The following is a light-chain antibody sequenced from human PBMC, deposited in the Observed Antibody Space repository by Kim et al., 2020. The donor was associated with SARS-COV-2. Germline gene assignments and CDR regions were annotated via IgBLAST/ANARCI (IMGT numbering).Light chain of an antibody. Sequence: DIQMTQSPSSLSASVGDRVTITCQASQGINNCLDWYQQKPGKAPNLLIYDASTLQPGVPSRFSGSRSGTQFTFTITSLQPEDFATYYCQQYENLPQTFGQGTKLEI. V-gene: IGKV1-33*01. CDR3: QQYENLPQT. CDR2: DAS. J-gene: IGKJ2*01. CDR1: QGINNC.